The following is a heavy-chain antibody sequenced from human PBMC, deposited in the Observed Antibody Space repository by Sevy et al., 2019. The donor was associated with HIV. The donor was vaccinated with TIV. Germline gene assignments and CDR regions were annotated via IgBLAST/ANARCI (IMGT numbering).Heavy chain of an antibody. D-gene: IGHD2-2*01. CDR1: GFTFSSYG. J-gene: IGHJ3*02. CDR2: IRYDGSNK. V-gene: IGHV3-30*02. CDR3: AKGGPRGRPVAFDI. Sequence: GGSLRLSCAASGFTFSSYGMHWVRQAPGKGLEWVAFIRYDGSNKYYADSMKGRFTISRDNSKNTLYLQMNSLRAEDTAVYYCAKGGPRGRPVAFDIWGQGTMVTVSS.